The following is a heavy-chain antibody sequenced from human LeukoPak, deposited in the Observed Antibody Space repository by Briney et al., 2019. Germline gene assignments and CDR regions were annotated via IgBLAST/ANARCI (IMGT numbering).Heavy chain of an antibody. CDR2: ISSASGSI. V-gene: IGHV3-48*04. D-gene: IGHD2-2*01. CDR1: RFTYTTYW. J-gene: IGHJ4*02. CDR3: ARLPAYCSSTSCYYDY. Sequence: GGSLRLSCAASRFTYTTYWMSWVRQAPGKGLEWVSYISSASGSIYYADSVKGRFTISRDNAKNSLFLQMNSLRAEDTAVYYCARLPAYCSSTSCYYDYWGQGTLVTVSS.